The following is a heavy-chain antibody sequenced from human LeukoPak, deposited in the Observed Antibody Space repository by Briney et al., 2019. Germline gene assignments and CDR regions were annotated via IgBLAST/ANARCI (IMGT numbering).Heavy chain of an antibody. V-gene: IGHV3-30*18. J-gene: IGHJ3*02. CDR3: AKSMEYYYDSSAWDAFDI. CDR1: GFTFSSYC. Sequence: QPGRSRRLSCAASGFTFSSYCMHCVRQPPGNGLEWVAAISYDGSNKYYRDSMKRRFTISVDNSKNTLYRQINSLSAEDTAVYYCAKSMEYYYDSSAWDAFDIWGQGTMVTVSS. CDR2: ISYDGSNK. D-gene: IGHD3-22*01.